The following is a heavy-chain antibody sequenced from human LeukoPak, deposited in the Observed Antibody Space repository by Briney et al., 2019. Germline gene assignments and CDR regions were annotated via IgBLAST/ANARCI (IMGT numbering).Heavy chain of an antibody. V-gene: IGHV1-2*02. CDR2: INPNSGGT. CDR3: ARGRPSPVIRTTMVRQDAFDI. Sequence: ASVKVSCKASGYTFTGYYMHWVRQAPGQGLEWMGWINPNSGGTNYAQKFQGRVTMTRDTSISTAYMELSRLRSDDTAVYYCARGRPSPVIRTTMVRQDAFDIWGQGTMVTVSS. CDR1: GYTFTGYY. D-gene: IGHD3-10*01. J-gene: IGHJ3*02.